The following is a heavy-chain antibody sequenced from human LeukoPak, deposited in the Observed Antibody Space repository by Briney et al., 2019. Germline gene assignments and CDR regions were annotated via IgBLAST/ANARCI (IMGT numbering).Heavy chain of an antibody. CDR1: GGSISSYY. D-gene: IGHD2-2*01. V-gene: IGHV4-59*01. CDR2: IYYSGST. J-gene: IGHJ4*02. Sequence: SETLSLTCTVSGGSISSYYWSWIRQPPGKGLEWIGYIYYSGSTNYNPSLKSRVTISVDTSKNQFSLKLSSVTAADTAVYYCARGYCSSTSCYAYYFDYWGQGTLVTVSS. CDR3: ARGYCSSTSCYAYYFDY.